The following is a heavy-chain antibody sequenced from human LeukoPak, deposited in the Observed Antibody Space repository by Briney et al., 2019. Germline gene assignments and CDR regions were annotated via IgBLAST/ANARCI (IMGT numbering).Heavy chain of an antibody. CDR1: GGSISSYF. Sequence: PSETLSLTCTVSGGSISSYFWSWIRQPPGKGLEWIGYIYYSGSTNYNPSLKSRVTISLDTSKNQLPLKLSSVTAADTAVYYCARDGDCSRGSCYFPRYGMDVWGKGATVTVSS. J-gene: IGHJ6*04. D-gene: IGHD2-15*01. CDR2: IYYSGST. V-gene: IGHV4-59*01. CDR3: ARDGDCSRGSCYFPRYGMDV.